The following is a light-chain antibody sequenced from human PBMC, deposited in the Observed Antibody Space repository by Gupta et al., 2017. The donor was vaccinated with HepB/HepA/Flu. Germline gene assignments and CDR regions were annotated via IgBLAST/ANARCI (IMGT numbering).Light chain of an antibody. CDR2: DDS. Sequence: QSALTQPASVSGSPGQSITISCTGTSSDVGSYNLVSWYQQHPGKAPKLIIYDDSKRPSGVSNRFSGSKSGNTASLTITGLEAEDEADYYCGSYEGSSTSEVVFGGGTKLTVL. J-gene: IGLJ2*01. V-gene: IGLV2-23*01. CDR1: SSDVGSYNL. CDR3: GSYEGSSTSEVV.